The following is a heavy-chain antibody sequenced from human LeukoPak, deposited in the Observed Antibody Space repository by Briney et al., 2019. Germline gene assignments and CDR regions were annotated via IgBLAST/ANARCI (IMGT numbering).Heavy chain of an antibody. CDR1: GGSMSRYY. CDR2: MYYSGST. V-gene: IGHV4-59*01. Sequence: PSETLPLTCTVSGGSMSRYYWSWIRQPPGKGLEWIGYMYYSGSTKYNPSLKSRVTISVDTSKNQFSLKLSSVTAADTAVHYCARSSTGSYFDYWGQGTLVTVSS. J-gene: IGHJ4*02. D-gene: IGHD3-3*02. CDR3: ARSSTGSYFDY.